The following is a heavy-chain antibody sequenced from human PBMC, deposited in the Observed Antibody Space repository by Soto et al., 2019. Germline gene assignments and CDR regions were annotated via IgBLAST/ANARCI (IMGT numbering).Heavy chain of an antibody. J-gene: IGHJ6*03. D-gene: IGHD2-2*01. CDR1: GFTFSSYS. V-gene: IGHV3-21*01. Sequence: GGSLRLSCAASGFTFSSYSMNWVRQAPGKGLEWVSSISSSSSYIYYADSVKGRFTISRDNAKNSLYLQMNSLRAEDTAVYYCARGLEGYCSSTSCYGAAYYYYYMDVWGKGTTVTVSS. CDR2: ISSSSSYI. CDR3: ARGLEGYCSSTSCYGAAYYYYYMDV.